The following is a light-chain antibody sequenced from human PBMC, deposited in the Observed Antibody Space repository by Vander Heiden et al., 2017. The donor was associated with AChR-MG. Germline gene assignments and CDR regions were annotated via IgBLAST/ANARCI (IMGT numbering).Light chain of an antibody. CDR2: GAS. Sequence: EIVLTQSPGTLSLSPGERATLSCRASQSVSSSYLAWYQQTPGQAPRLLIYGASSRATGIPDRFSGSGSGTDFTLTISSLEPEDFAVYYCQEEGSSPQTFGQGTKVEIK. CDR3: QEEGSSPQT. V-gene: IGKV3-20*01. J-gene: IGKJ1*01. CDR1: QSVSSSY.